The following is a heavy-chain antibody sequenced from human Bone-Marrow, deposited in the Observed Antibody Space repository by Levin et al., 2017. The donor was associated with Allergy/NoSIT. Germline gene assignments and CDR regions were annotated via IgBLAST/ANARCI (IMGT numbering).Heavy chain of an antibody. J-gene: IGHJ4*02. D-gene: IGHD4-23*01. CDR1: GGSMSSYY. CDR2: IYYSGSTNRNPPPQSGST. V-gene: IGHV4-59*08. Sequence: SETLSLFCTVSGGSMSSYYWSWIRQPPGKGLEWIGYIYYSGSTNRNPPPQSGSTNYNPSLKRRVVISVDSSKNHFSLQLRPVTATDTAMYYCARREYGRNSFDYWGQGTLVTVSS. CDR3: ARREYGRNSFDY.